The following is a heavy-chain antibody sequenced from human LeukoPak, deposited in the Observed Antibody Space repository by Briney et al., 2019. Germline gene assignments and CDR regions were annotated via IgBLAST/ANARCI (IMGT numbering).Heavy chain of an antibody. V-gene: IGHV4-59*01. Sequence: SETLSLTCTVSGGSITSYYWSWIRQPPGKGLEWIGYIYYSGKTDYNPSLKSRVTISADASRNQFSLRLSSVTAADTAVYYCAREGPHSGWFDPWGQGTLVTVSS. CDR2: IYYSGKT. CDR3: AREGPHSGWFDP. CDR1: GGSITSYY. D-gene: IGHD1-26*01. J-gene: IGHJ5*02.